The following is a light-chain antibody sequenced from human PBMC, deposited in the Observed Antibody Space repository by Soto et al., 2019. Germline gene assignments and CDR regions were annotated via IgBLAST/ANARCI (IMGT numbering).Light chain of an antibody. CDR1: SSNIGSNT. V-gene: IGLV1-44*01. CDR2: SNH. Sequence: QSVLTQPPSASGTPGQTVTISCSGSSSNIGSNTGHWYQHVPGTAPKLLIYSNHQRPSGVPDRFSGSRSGTSVSLAISGLQAEDEADYFCAAWDDSLHGVVFGGGTQLTVL. J-gene: IGLJ3*02. CDR3: AAWDDSLHGVV.